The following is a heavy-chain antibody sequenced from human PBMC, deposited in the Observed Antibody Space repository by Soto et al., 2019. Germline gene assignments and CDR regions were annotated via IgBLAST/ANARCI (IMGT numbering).Heavy chain of an antibody. CDR3: ARDPHASPRYYFDY. D-gene: IGHD1-20*01. Sequence: VQLVDPGGGVVQPGRSLRLSCAVSGFTFGSYAMHWVRHTPGKGLEWVAVTTYDGRNNYYADSVKGRFTISRDNSKNTLYLQMNSLRPEDTAVYYCARDPHASPRYYFDYWGQGTLVTVSS. V-gene: IGHV3-30*04. CDR2: TTYDGRNN. CDR1: GFTFGSYA. J-gene: IGHJ4*02.